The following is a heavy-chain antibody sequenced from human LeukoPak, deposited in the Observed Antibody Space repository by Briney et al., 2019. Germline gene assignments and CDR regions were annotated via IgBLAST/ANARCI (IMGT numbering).Heavy chain of an antibody. CDR3: AKTAMIKVIINTYPKGLNY. J-gene: IGHJ4*02. D-gene: IGHD3-10*01. CDR2: IYGRGETT. V-gene: IGHV3-23*01. CDR1: GFTFSSNA. Sequence: GGSLRLSCAASGFTFSSNAMNWVRQAPGKGLEWVAAIYGRGETTYYADLVKGRFTISRDNSKNTLYPQMNSLRAEDTAVYYCAKTAMIKVIINTYPKGLNYWGQGTLVTVSS.